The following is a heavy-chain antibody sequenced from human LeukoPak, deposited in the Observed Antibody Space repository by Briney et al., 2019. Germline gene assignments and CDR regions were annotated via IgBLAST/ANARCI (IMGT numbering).Heavy chain of an antibody. D-gene: IGHD2-2*03. CDR2: IIPIFDIA. CDR3: ARAIPAGYCSGSNCYALDS. CDR1: GGSLSTYA. V-gene: IGHV1-69*13. J-gene: IGHJ4*02. Sequence: ASVKVSCKTSGGSLSTYAYSWVRQAPGQGLEWVGGIIPIFDIANYAQNFQGRLTITADEATTTVFMELSTLRSDDTAVYYCARAIPAGYCSGSNCYALDSWGQGTLVTVSS.